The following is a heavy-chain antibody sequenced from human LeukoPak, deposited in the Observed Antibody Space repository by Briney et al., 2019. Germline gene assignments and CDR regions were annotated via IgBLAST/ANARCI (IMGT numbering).Heavy chain of an antibody. CDR3: AKNAGYSYGLYYFDH. CDR2: LISSGATT. Sequence: GGSLRLSCAASGFAFSNYAMSWVRQAPGKGLEWVSSLISSGATTYYADSVKGRFTISRDNSKNTVHLQMDSLRAEDSAVYYCAKNAGYSYGLYYFDHWGQGTLVTVSS. D-gene: IGHD5-18*01. J-gene: IGHJ4*02. CDR1: GFAFSNYA. V-gene: IGHV3-23*01.